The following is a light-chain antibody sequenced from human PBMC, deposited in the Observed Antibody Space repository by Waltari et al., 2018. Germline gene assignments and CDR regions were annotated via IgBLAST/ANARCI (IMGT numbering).Light chain of an antibody. CDR3: MQSLQTPYT. CDR2: LGS. J-gene: IGKJ2*01. Sequence: DIVMTQSPLSLPVTPGEPASISCRSSQSLLHTNAYNYLDWYLQKPGQSPQLLSSLGSNRASGVPDRFSGSGSGTDFTLKISRVEAEDVGIYYCMQSLQTPYTFGQGTKLEIK. CDR1: QSLLHTNAYNY. V-gene: IGKV2-28*01.